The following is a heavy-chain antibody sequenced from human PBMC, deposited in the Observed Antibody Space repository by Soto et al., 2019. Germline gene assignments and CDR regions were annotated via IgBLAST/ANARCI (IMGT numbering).Heavy chain of an antibody. CDR1: GFTFSNAW. Sequence: EVRLVESGGGLVKPGGSLRLSCAASGFTFSNAWMNWVRQAPGKGLEWVGRIKSKTDGGTTDYAAPVKGRFTISRDDSKNTLYLQMNSLKTEDTAVYYCTTDPVTMIVVVPSSGWGQGTLVTVSS. V-gene: IGHV3-15*07. CDR3: TTDPVTMIVVVPSSG. D-gene: IGHD3-22*01. J-gene: IGHJ4*02. CDR2: IKSKTDGGTT.